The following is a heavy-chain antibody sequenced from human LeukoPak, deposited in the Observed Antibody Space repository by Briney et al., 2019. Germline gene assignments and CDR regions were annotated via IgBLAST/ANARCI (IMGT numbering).Heavy chain of an antibody. Sequence: ASVKVSCKASGYTFTGYYIHWVRQAPGQGLEWMGMIKPNSGGTNYAQKFQGRVTITRDTSISTAYLELSSLRSDDTAVYYCARGRWIQLWSATNYYFDYWGQGTLVTVSS. V-gene: IGHV1-2*02. CDR3: ARGRWIQLWSATNYYFDY. D-gene: IGHD5-18*01. CDR2: IKPNSGGT. CDR1: GYTFTGYY. J-gene: IGHJ4*02.